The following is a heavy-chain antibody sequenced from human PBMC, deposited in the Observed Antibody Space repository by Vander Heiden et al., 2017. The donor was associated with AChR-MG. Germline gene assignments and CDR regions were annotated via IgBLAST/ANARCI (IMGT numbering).Heavy chain of an antibody. CDR2: ISYDGSNK. CDR3: VSGYYRLYDY. V-gene: IGHV3-30-3*01. D-gene: IGHD3-3*01. J-gene: IGHJ4*02. Sequence: QVQLVESGGGVVQPGRSLRLSCAASGFTFSSYAMHWVRQAPGKGLEWVAVISYDGSNKYYADSVKGRFTISRDNSKNTLYLQMNSLRAEDTAVYYCVSGYYRLYDYWGQGTLVTVSS. CDR1: GFTFSSYA.